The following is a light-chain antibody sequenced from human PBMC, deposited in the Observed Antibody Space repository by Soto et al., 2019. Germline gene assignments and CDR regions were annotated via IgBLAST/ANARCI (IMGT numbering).Light chain of an antibody. J-gene: IGKJ1*01. CDR3: QQRFNLPRT. CDR2: AAS. CDR1: QSISSS. V-gene: IGKV1-39*01. Sequence: DIEMTQSPSSLSASVGETITITGRDSQSISSSLNWFQHSPGQPPKLLLFAASNLHAGVPPRFSGSGSGTSFSLTIRLLQREDFATYYCQQRFNLPRTFGPGTRVEFK.